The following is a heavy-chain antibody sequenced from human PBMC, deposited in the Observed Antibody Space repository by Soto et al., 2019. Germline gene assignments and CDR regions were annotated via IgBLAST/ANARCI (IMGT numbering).Heavy chain of an antibody. J-gene: IGHJ3*02. Sequence: PGGSLRLSCAASGFTFSTYWMNWVRQAPGKGLEWVSVIYSSGSTYYADSVKDRFTISRDNSKNTLYLQMNSLRAEDTAVYYCAKVALGGYYDSSGYRGAFDIWGQGTMVTVSS. CDR2: IYSSGST. D-gene: IGHD3-22*01. CDR1: GFTFSTYW. V-gene: IGHV3-53*01. CDR3: AKVALGGYYDSSGYRGAFDI.